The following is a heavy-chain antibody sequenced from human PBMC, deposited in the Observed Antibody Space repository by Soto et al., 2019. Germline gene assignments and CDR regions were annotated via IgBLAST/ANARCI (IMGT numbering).Heavy chain of an antibody. D-gene: IGHD3-22*01. Sequence: GGSLRLSCAASGFTFSGSAMHWVRQASGKGLEWVGRIGSKANSYATAYAASVKGRFTISRDDSKNTAYLQMNSLKTEDTAVYYCTRRGSSGYYCFDYWGQGTLVTVSS. CDR2: IGSKANSYAT. V-gene: IGHV3-73*01. CDR3: TRRGSSGYYCFDY. J-gene: IGHJ4*02. CDR1: GFTFSGSA.